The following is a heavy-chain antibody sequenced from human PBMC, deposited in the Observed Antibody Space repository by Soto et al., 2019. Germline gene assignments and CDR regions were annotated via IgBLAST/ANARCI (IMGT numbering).Heavy chain of an antibody. CDR3: ARDGQQLAPYAMDV. J-gene: IGHJ6*02. D-gene: IGHD1-1*01. CDR1: GFIFKHHA. Sequence: QVQPVESGGGVVQPGRSLRLSCAASGFIFKHHAMHWVRQAAGKGLEWVAQIWYDGSHTYYTDSVKGRFTISRDNLKDMVYLQMDSLRAEDTAVYYCARDGQQLAPYAMDVWGQGTTVTVSS. CDR2: IWYDGSHT. V-gene: IGHV3-33*01.